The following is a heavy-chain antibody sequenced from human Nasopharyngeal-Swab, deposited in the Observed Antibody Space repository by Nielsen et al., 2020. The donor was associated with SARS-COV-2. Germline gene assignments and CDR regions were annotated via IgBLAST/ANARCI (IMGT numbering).Heavy chain of an antibody. CDR2: VNEDGSRT. V-gene: IGHV3-74*01. CDR3: VKHQGSSSDQ. CDR1: GVIFSNYW. J-gene: IGHJ4*02. Sequence: LKISCVASGVIFSNYWMHWVRQAPGKGLVWVSRVNEDGSRTYYADSVRGRFTISRDNAKNTLYLQMNSLRVEDTAVYYCVKHQGSSSDQWGQGTLVTVSS.